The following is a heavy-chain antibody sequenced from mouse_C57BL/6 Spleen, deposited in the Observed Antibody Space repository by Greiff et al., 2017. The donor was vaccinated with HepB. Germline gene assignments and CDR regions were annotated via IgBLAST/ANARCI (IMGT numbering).Heavy chain of an antibody. D-gene: IGHD2-2*01. J-gene: IGHJ1*03. CDR3: ARGDGYDVPYFDV. V-gene: IGHV3-6*01. CDR2: ISYDGSN. CDR1: GYSITSGYY. Sequence: EVQLQESGPGLVKPSQSLSLTCSVTGYSITSGYYWNWIRQFPGNKLEWMGYISYDGSNNYNPSLKNRISITRDTSKNQFFLKLNSVTTEDTATYYCARGDGYDVPYFDVWGTGTTVTVSS.